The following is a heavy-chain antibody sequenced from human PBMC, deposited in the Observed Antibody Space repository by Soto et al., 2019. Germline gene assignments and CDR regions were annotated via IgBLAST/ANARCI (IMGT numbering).Heavy chain of an antibody. CDR2: IKYDGSET. V-gene: IGHV3-7*05. D-gene: IGHD7-27*01. CDR3: ARGVSWGHFDN. CDR1: GFRFSAYW. Sequence: GGSLRLSCVMSGFRFSAYWVGWVRQAPGKGLEWVASIKYDGSETRYVDSVKGRFTIFRDNPRNSLYLQMTSLRAEDTALYYCARGVSWGHFDNWGQGTLVTVSS. J-gene: IGHJ4*02.